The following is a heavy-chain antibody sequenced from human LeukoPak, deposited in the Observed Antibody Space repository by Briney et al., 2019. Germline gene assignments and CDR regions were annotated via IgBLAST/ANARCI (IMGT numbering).Heavy chain of an antibody. Sequence: GGSLRLSCAASGFTFDDYAMHWVRQAPGKGLEWVSGISWNSGSIGYADSVKGRFTIPRDNAKNSLYLQMNSLRAEDTALYYCAKAGAGYYYYYGMDVWGQGTTVTVSS. CDR2: ISWNSGSI. J-gene: IGHJ6*02. CDR1: GFTFDDYA. CDR3: AKAGAGYYYYYGMDV. V-gene: IGHV3-9*01. D-gene: IGHD4-17*01.